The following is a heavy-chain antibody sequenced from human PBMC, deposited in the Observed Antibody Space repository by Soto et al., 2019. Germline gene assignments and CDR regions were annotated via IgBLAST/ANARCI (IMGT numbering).Heavy chain of an antibody. J-gene: IGHJ3*01. CDR2: IKRDGIET. CDR3: ARDFSPSRDFFYDAFDV. V-gene: IGHV3-7*04. D-gene: IGHD2-21*01. Sequence: EVQLVESGGGLVQPGGSLRRTCAASGFTFSTFWMTWLRQAPGKGLEWVANIKRDGIETHYGDSVKGRFTLTRDNAKNSLYLQLNGLRPEDTALYYCARDFSPSRDFFYDAFDVWGQGTLVTVSS. CDR1: GFTFSTFW.